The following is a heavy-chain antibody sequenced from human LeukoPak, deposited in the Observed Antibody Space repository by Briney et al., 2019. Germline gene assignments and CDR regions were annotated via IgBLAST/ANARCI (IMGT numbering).Heavy chain of an antibody. D-gene: IGHD3-22*01. CDR1: GGSISSSSYY. CDR3: AREESSYYYDSSGNGFDY. V-gene: IGHV4-39*02. Sequence: PSETLSLTCTVSGGSISSSSYYWGWILQPPWKGLEWIGSSYYSGSTYYNPSLKSRVTISVDTSKNQFSLKLSSVTAADTAVYYCAREESSYYYDSSGNGFDYWGQGTLVTVSS. CDR2: SYYSGST. J-gene: IGHJ4*02.